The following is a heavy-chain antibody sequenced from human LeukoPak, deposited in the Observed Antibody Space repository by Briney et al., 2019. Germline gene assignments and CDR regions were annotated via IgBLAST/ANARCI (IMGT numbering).Heavy chain of an antibody. D-gene: IGHD6-19*01. CDR1: GYTFTSCG. V-gene: IGHV1-18*01. Sequence: ASVMVSCKASGYTFTSCGISWVREAPGQGLEWMGWISAYNGNTNYAQKLQGRVTMTTDTSTSTAYMELRSLRSDDTAVYYCARDRSSGWTNFDYWGQGTLVTVSS. J-gene: IGHJ4*02. CDR3: ARDRSSGWTNFDY. CDR2: ISAYNGNT.